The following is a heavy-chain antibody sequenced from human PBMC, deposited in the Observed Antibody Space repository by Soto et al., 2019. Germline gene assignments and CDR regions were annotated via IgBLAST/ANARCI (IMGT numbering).Heavy chain of an antibody. CDR3: ATGTVGAMDY. Sequence: EVQLVESGGDLVQPGGSLRPSCAASGFTFSDHYMEWVRQAPGKGLEWVGRTRNKVDSYTTEYAASVRGRFTISRDDSKTSLYLQMNSLKTEDTALYYCATGTVGAMDYWGQGTLVTVSS. D-gene: IGHD1-26*01. CDR1: GFTFSDHY. J-gene: IGHJ4*02. CDR2: TRNKVDSYTT. V-gene: IGHV3-72*01.